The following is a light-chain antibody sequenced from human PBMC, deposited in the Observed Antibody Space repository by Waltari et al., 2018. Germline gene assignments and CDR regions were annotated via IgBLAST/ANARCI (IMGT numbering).Light chain of an antibody. CDR1: QSILYTSNNQSF. Sequence: DIVMTTFPDSLTWSLGERGPMNCTSSQSILYTSNNQSFLAWFQQKPGQPPKLLMYWASTRESGVPDRFSGGGSGTSFTLTITSMQAEDVAVYYCQQYYRIPPTFGQGTKVELK. CDR2: WAS. V-gene: IGKV4-1*01. CDR3: QQYYRIPPT. J-gene: IGKJ1*01.